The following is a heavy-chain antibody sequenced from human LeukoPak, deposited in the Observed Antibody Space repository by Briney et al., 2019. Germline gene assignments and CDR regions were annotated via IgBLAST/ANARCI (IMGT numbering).Heavy chain of an antibody. CDR1: GFSFDTYT. V-gene: IGHV3-23*01. CDR2: ISGSSAYT. J-gene: IGHJ2*01. Sequence: GGSLRLSCAASGFSFDTYTMSWVRQAPGKGLEWVSAISGSSAYTYYIDSVKGRFTVSRDNSKNTLYLQMNGLRAEDTAVYYCAKEVLDYESPYWHFDLWGRGTLVIVSS. CDR3: AKEVLDYESPYWHFDL. D-gene: IGHD4-17*01.